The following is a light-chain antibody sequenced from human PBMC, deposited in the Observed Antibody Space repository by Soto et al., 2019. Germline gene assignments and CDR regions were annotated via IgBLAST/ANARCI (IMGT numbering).Light chain of an antibody. CDR3: QQRSDWSSIT. Sequence: EIVLTQSPGTLSLSPGERATLSCRASQSVSSSYLAWYQQKPGQAPRLLIHGASSRATGIPDRISGSGSGTDFTLTISRLEPEDFAVYYCQQRSDWSSITFGQGTRLEIK. CDR1: QSVSSSY. J-gene: IGKJ5*01. V-gene: IGKV3D-20*02. CDR2: GAS.